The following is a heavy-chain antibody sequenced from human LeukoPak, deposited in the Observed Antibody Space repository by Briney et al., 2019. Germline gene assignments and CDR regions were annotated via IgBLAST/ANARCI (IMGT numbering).Heavy chain of an antibody. CDR1: GLTFSSYS. D-gene: IGHD6-19*01. CDR2: ISSSSSYI. V-gene: IGHV3-21*01. Sequence: GGSLRLSCAASGLTFSSYSMNWVRQAPGKGLEWVSSISSSSSYIYYADSVKGRFTISRDNAKNSLYLQMNSLRAEDTAVYYCARGGGIAVAGKGIDYWGQGTLVTVSS. CDR3: ARGGGIAVAGKGIDY. J-gene: IGHJ4*02.